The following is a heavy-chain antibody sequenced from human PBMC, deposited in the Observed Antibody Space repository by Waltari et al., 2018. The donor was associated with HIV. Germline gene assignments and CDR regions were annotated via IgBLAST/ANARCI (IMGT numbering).Heavy chain of an antibody. Sequence: QVQLQESGPGLVKPSQTLSLTCTVPGASISSGKYYWNGIRQPAGKGLEWIGRIYTSGSTNYNPSLKSRVTISVDTSKNQFSLKLSSVTAADTAVYYCAREDTAMVYYFDYWGQGTLVTVSS. V-gene: IGHV4-61*02. CDR2: IYTSGST. CDR1: GASISSGKYY. J-gene: IGHJ4*02. CDR3: AREDTAMVYYFDY. D-gene: IGHD5-18*01.